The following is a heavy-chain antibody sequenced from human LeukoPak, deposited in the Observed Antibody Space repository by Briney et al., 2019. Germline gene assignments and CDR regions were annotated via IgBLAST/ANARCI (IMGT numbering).Heavy chain of an antibody. CDR2: IYYSGST. CDR1: GGSISGGDYY. D-gene: IGHD4-17*01. V-gene: IGHV4-30-4*08. Sequence: SQTLSCTGTVSGGSISGGDYYWSCIRQPLEGGLGWIGYIYYSGSTYYNPSLKSRVTISVDTSKNQFSLKLSSVTAADTAVYYCARDSSGYYGDYYFDYWGQGTLVTVSS. CDR3: ARDSSGYYGDYYFDY. J-gene: IGHJ4*02.